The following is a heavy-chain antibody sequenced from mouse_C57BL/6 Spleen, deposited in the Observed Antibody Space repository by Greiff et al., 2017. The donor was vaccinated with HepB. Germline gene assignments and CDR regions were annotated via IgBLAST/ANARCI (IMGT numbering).Heavy chain of an antibody. D-gene: IGHD2-2*01. J-gene: IGHJ2*01. Sequence: QVQLKESGAELARPGASVKMSCKASGYTFTSYTMHWVKQRPGQGLEWIGYINPSSGYTKYNQKFKDKATLTADKSSSTAYMQLSSLTSEDSAVYYCAILAPYGYHFDYWGQGTTLTVSS. V-gene: IGHV1-4*01. CDR2: INPSSGYT. CDR1: GYTFTSYT. CDR3: AILAPYGYHFDY.